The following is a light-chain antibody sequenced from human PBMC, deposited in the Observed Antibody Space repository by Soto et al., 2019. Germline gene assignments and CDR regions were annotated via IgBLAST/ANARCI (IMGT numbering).Light chain of an antibody. Sequence: QSALTQPASVSGSPGQSITISCTETSSDVGGYNYVSWYQQHPGKAPKLMIYNVSNRPSGVSNRFSGSKSGNTASLTISGLQSEDEADHYCSLYTNSNTAVFGGGTQLTVL. J-gene: IGLJ7*01. CDR3: SLYTNSNTAV. CDR1: SSDVGGYNY. V-gene: IGLV2-14*01. CDR2: NVS.